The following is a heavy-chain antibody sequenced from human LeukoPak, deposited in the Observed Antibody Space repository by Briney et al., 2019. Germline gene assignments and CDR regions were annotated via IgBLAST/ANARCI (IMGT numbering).Heavy chain of an antibody. CDR2: IYYSGST. CDR3: ARVVQDIVVVPAAMATFDY. J-gene: IGHJ4*02. Sequence: SETLSLTCTVSGGSISSYYWSWIRQPPGKGLEWVGYIYYSGSTNYNPSLKSRVTISVDTSKNQFSLKLSSVTAADTAVYYCARVVQDIVVVPAAMATFDYWGQGTLVTVSS. CDR1: GGSISSYY. D-gene: IGHD2-2*01. V-gene: IGHV4-59*01.